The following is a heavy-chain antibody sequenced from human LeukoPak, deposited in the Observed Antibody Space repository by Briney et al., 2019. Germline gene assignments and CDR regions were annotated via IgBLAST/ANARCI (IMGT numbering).Heavy chain of an antibody. D-gene: IGHD2-15*01. V-gene: IGHV3-74*01. Sequence: GGSLRFSCAASGFTFSDYWMHWVRQAPGKGLVWVSRVNRDGSSTSYADSVKGRFTVSRDNAKNTLSLQMNSLRAEDTAVYYCARVVAVVDTNRRFFDYWGQGTLVTVSS. CDR3: ARVVAVVDTNRRFFDY. CDR2: VNRDGSST. CDR1: GFTFSDYW. J-gene: IGHJ4*02.